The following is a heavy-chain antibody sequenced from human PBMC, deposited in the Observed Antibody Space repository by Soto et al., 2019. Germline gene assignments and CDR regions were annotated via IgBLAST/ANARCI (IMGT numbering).Heavy chain of an antibody. V-gene: IGHV4-31*02. Sequence: TSETLSVTWTVSGGYIISGCYYWSWISQHPGKGLEWIGYIYYSGSTYYNPSLKSRVTISVDTSKNQFSLKLSSVTAADTAVYYCARVYYYDSSGYRRWMAVWGQGTTVTVSS. D-gene: IGHD3-22*01. CDR2: IYYSGST. CDR3: ARVYYYDSSGYRRWMAV. J-gene: IGHJ6*02. CDR1: GGYIISGCYY.